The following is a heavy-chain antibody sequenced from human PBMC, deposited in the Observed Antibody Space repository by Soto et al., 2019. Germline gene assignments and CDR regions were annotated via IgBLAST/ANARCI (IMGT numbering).Heavy chain of an antibody. V-gene: IGHV3-72*01. Sequence: GGSLRLSCAASGFTFSDHYMDWVRQAPGKGLEWVGRTRNKANSYTTEYAASVKGRFTISRDDSKNSLYLQMNSLKTEDTAVYYCARVREFPRDYYYYYYMDVWGKGTTVTVSS. D-gene: IGHD2-21*01. J-gene: IGHJ6*03. CDR3: ARVREFPRDYYYYYYMDV. CDR1: GFTFSDHY. CDR2: TRNKANSYTT.